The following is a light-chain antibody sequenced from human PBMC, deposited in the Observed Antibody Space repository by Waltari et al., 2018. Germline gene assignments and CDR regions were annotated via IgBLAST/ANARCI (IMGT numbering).Light chain of an antibody. CDR1: QSVSTN. V-gene: IGKV3-15*01. CDR3: LQYNSRFA. CDR2: GAS. J-gene: IGKJ3*01. Sequence: EVVMTQSPATLSVLPGERVSLSCRASQSVSTNLAWYQQRPGQTPRLLIYGASTRATGLPARFSGSGSGTEFTLTISSLQSEDFAIYYCLQYNSRFAFGPGTKVDI.